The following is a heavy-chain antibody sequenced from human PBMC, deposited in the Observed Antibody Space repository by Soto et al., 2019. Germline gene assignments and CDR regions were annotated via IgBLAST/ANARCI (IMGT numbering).Heavy chain of an antibody. J-gene: IGHJ4*02. Sequence: QVQLQQWGAGLLKPSETLSLNCAVNGGSLSGYYWSWIRQPPGKGLEWIGEIKDGGYTNYSPSLKSRATISSDTSNNQFSLRLNSVTAADTCLYYCARGQEGVVATHWDQGALVTVSS. CDR3: ARGQEGVVATH. D-gene: IGHD5-12*01. V-gene: IGHV4-34*01. CDR2: IKDGGYT. CDR1: GGSLSGYY.